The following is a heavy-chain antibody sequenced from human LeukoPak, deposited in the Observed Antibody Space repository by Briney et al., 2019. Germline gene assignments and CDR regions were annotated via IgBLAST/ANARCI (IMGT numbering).Heavy chain of an antibody. D-gene: IGHD6-19*01. CDR1: GFTFSDHY. Sequence: GGSLRLSCAASGFTFSDHYIDWVRQAPGKGLEWVGRTTNKANSYTTKYAVSVEGRFTISRDDSKNSAYLQMSSLKMEDTAVYYCGRLSRTGISSGWYFFDYWGQGTLVTVSS. J-gene: IGHJ4*02. CDR3: GRLSRTGISSGWYFFDY. CDR2: TTNKANSYTT. V-gene: IGHV3-72*01.